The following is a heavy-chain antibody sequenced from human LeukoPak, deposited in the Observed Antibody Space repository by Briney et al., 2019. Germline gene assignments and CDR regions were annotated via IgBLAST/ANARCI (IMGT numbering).Heavy chain of an antibody. V-gene: IGHV4-59*01. Sequence: SETLSLTCTVSGGSISTYSWSWLRQPPGKGLEGIGYIYYSGSTAYNPSLKSRVTISLDRAKNQFSLKLSSVTAADTAVYYCASDRYSSGWYYFDHWGQGTLVTVSS. CDR2: IYYSGST. D-gene: IGHD6-19*01. CDR1: GGSISTYS. J-gene: IGHJ4*02. CDR3: ASDRYSSGWYYFDH.